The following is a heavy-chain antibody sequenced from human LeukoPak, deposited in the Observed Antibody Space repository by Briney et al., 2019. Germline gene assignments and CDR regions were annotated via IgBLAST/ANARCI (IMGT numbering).Heavy chain of an antibody. V-gene: IGHV4-39*01. CDR1: GASISGSGYY. CDR3: VKSGGYGLIDY. Sequence: SETLSLTCAVSGASISGSGYYLGWIRQPPGKGLEWIGNIYYTGGTYYNASLQSRVTISIDMSKNQFSLRLSSVTAADTAMYYCVKSGGYGLIDYWGQGTLVTVSS. J-gene: IGHJ4*02. D-gene: IGHD6-19*01. CDR2: IYYTGGT.